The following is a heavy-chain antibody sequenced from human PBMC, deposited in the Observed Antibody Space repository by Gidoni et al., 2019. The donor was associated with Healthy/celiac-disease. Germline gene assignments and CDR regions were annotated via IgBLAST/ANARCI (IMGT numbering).Heavy chain of an antibody. D-gene: IGHD2-15*01. CDR3: ARGYCSGGSCYPYYFDY. J-gene: IGHJ4*02. CDR1: GGSISSGGYY. V-gene: IGHV4-31*03. Sequence: QVQLQESGPGLVKPSQTLSLTCTVSGGSISSGGYYWSWIRQHPGKGLEWIGYIYYSGSTYYKPSLKSRVTISVDTSKNQFSLKLSSVTAADTAVYYCARGYCSGGSCYPYYFDYWGQGTLVTVSS. CDR2: IYYSGST.